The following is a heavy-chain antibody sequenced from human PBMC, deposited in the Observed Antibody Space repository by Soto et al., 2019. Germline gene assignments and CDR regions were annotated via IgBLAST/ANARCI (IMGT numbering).Heavy chain of an antibody. V-gene: IGHV3-64*01. J-gene: IGHJ6*02. CDR1: GFTFSSYW. Sequence: GGSLRLSCAASGFTFSSYWMHWVRQAPGKKLEYVSGISTHGGSTYYANSVKGRFTISRDNSKNTLYLQMGSLRAEDTAVYYCARDREKYSSSWLKYYHYGMAVWGQGTTVTVSS. D-gene: IGHD6-13*01. CDR3: ARDREKYSSSWLKYYHYGMAV. CDR2: ISTHGGST.